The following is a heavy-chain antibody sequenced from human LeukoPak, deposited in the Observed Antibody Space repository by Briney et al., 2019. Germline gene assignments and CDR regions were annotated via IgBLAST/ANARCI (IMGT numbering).Heavy chain of an antibody. Sequence: SETLSLTCTVSGGSISSYYWSWIRQPPGKGLEWIGYIYYSGSTNYNPSLKSRVTISVDTSKNQISLKLSSVTAADTAVYYCARTRRGIAVAGTDVYFDYWGQGTLVTVSS. V-gene: IGHV4-59*08. CDR1: GGSISSYY. CDR2: IYYSGST. J-gene: IGHJ4*02. CDR3: ARTRRGIAVAGTDVYFDY. D-gene: IGHD6-19*01.